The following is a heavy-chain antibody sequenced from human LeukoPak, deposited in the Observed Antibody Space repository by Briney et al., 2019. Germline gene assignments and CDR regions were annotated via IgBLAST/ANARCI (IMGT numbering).Heavy chain of an antibody. CDR1: GFTFSSYG. Sequence: PGGSLRLSCAASGFTFSSYGMHWVRQAPGKGLEWVAVISYDGSNKYYADSVKGRFTISRDNSKNTLYLQMNSLRAEDTAVYYCAKESVPAALYYYGMDVWGQGTTVTVSS. CDR3: AKESVPAALYYYGMDV. CDR2: ISYDGSNK. V-gene: IGHV3-30*18. J-gene: IGHJ6*02. D-gene: IGHD2-2*01.